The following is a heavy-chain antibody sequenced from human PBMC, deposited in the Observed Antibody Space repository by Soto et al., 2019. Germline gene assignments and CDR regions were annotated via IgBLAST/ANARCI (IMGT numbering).Heavy chain of an antibody. CDR2: IKQDGSEE. J-gene: IGHJ4*02. D-gene: IGHD4-17*01. V-gene: IGHV3-7*03. CDR1: GFTFSTYW. CDR3: ARVPRNGDYLDY. Sequence: GGSLRLSCAASGFTFSTYWMTWVRQAPGKGLEWVANIKQDGSEEYYVDSVKGRLTISRDNAKNSLYLQMRSVRAEDTAVYFCARVPRNGDYLDYWGQGTLVTVSS.